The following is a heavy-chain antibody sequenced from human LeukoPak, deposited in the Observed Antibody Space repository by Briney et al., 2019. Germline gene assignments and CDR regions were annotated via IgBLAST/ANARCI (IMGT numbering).Heavy chain of an antibody. V-gene: IGHV3-53*01. CDR3: ARTLDGSYYVLDY. CDR2: IYSGGST. Sequence: GGSLGSSVAPPGSTFSSTNMGWVRRAPGRGLKGASVIYSGGSTYYADSVKGRFTISRDNSKNTLYLQMNSLRAEDTAVYYCARTLDGSYYVLDYWGQGTLVTVSS. CDR1: GSTFSSTN. D-gene: IGHD1-26*01. J-gene: IGHJ4*02.